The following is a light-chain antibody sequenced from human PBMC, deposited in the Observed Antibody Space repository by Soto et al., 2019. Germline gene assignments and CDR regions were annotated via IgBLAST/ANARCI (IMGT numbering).Light chain of an antibody. Sequence: DIQMTQSPSTLSASVGDRVTITCRASQSISVWLAWYQQKAGKAPNLLIYKASRLESGVPSRFSGSGSETEFTLTISGLQPGDSATYYCQQYDKYWTFGQGTKVDIK. CDR3: QQYDKYWT. J-gene: IGKJ1*01. CDR1: QSISVW. CDR2: KAS. V-gene: IGKV1-5*03.